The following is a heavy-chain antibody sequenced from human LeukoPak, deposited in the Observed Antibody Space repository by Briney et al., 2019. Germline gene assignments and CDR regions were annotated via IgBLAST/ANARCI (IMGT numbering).Heavy chain of an antibody. J-gene: IGHJ4*02. Sequence: GGSLRLSCAASGFTFSSYAMSWVRQAPGKGLEWVSAISGSGGSTYYADSVKGRFTTSRDNSKNTLYLQMNSLRAEDTAVYYCAKAGMITFGGVIVPYFFDYWGQGTLVTVSS. CDR3: AKAGMITFGGVIVPYFFDY. V-gene: IGHV3-23*01. D-gene: IGHD3-16*02. CDR2: ISGSGGST. CDR1: GFTFSSYA.